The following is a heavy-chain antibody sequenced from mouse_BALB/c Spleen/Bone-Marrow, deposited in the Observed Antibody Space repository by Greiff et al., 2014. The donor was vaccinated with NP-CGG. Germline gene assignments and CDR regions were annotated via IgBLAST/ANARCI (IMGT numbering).Heavy chain of an antibody. V-gene: IGHV1-14*01. Sequence: VQMKESGPELVKPGASVKMSCKASGYTFTSYVMHWVKQKPGQGLEWIGYINPYNDGTKYNEKFKGKATLTSDKSSSTAYMELSSLTSEDSAVYYCARRGYRYDGFAYWGQGTLVTVSA. CDR2: INPYNDGT. D-gene: IGHD2-14*01. CDR1: GYTFTSYV. CDR3: ARRGYRYDGFAY. J-gene: IGHJ3*01.